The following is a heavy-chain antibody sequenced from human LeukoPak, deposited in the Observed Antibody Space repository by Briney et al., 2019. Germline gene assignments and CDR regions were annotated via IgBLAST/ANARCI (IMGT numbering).Heavy chain of an antibody. Sequence: GGSLRLSCAASGFTFSTYGMSWVRQAPGKGLEWVSAISGSGGSTYYADSVKGRFTISRDNSKNTLYLQMNSLRAEDTAVYYCAKAEKRVLLWFGEYDYWGQGTLVTVSS. CDR1: GFTFSTYG. CDR2: ISGSGGST. CDR3: AKAEKRVLLWFGEYDY. D-gene: IGHD3-10*01. J-gene: IGHJ4*02. V-gene: IGHV3-23*01.